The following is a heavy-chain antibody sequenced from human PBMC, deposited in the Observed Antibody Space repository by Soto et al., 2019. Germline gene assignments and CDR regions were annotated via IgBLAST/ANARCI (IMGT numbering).Heavy chain of an antibody. CDR1: GYTFTGYY. CDR3: ARAHGTMIVVVIHYGMDV. V-gene: IGHV1-2*02. CDR2: INPNSGGT. D-gene: IGHD3-22*01. Sequence: ASVKVSCKASGYTFTGYYMHWVRQAPGQGLEWMGWINPNSGGTNYAQKFQGRVTMTRDTSISTAYMELSRLRSDDTAVYYCARAHGTMIVVVIHYGMDVWGQGTTVTVSS. J-gene: IGHJ6*02.